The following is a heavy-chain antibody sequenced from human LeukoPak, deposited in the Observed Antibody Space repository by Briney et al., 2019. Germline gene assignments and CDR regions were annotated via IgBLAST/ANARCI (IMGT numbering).Heavy chain of an antibody. J-gene: IGHJ4*02. D-gene: IGHD3-22*01. CDR3: ARQPYYYDSSGYYSFDY. CDR1: GFTFSSYAFH. Sequence: GSLRLSCATSGFTFSSYAFHWVRQAPGKGLEWIGSIYYSGSTYYNPSLKSRVTISVDTSKNQFSLKLSSVTAADTAVYYCARQPYYYDSSGYYSFDYWGQGTLVTVSS. CDR2: IYYSGST. V-gene: IGHV4-39*01.